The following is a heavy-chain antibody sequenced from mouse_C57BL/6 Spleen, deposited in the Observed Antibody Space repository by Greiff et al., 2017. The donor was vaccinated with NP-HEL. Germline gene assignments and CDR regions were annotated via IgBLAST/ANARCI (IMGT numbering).Heavy chain of an antibody. CDR1: GFTFSDYG. V-gene: IGHV5-17*01. CDR2: ISSGSSTT. D-gene: IGHD1-1*01. Sequence: EVKLMESGGGLVKPGGSLKLSCAASGFTFSDYGMHWVRQAPEKGLEWVAYISSGSSTTYYADTVKGRFTISRDNAKNTLFLQMTSLRSEDTAMYYCARYGSSYAMDYWGQGTSVTVSS. J-gene: IGHJ4*01. CDR3: ARYGSSYAMDY.